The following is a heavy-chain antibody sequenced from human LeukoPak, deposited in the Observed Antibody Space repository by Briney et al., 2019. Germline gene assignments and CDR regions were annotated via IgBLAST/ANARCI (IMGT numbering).Heavy chain of an antibody. Sequence: GGSLRLSCAASGFTFSSYGMHWVRQAPGKVLEWVAVIWYDGSNKYYADSVKGRFTISRDNSKNTLYLQMNSLRAEDTAVYYCARGVSGYDYVYWGQGTLVTVSS. J-gene: IGHJ4*02. V-gene: IGHV3-33*01. D-gene: IGHD5-12*01. CDR2: IWYDGSNK. CDR3: ARGVSGYDYVY. CDR1: GFTFSSYG.